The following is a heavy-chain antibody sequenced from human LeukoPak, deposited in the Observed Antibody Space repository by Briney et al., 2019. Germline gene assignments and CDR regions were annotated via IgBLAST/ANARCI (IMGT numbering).Heavy chain of an antibody. V-gene: IGHV5-51*01. Sequence: PGESLKISCKGSGYSFTSYWIGWVRQMPGKGLEWMGIIYPGDSDTRYSPSFQGQVTISADNSISTAYLQWSSLKASDTAMYYCASHRAPAPPTGTNDYWGQGTLVTVSS. CDR2: IYPGDSDT. D-gene: IGHD1-1*01. J-gene: IGHJ4*02. CDR3: ASHRAPAPPTGTNDY. CDR1: GYSFTSYW.